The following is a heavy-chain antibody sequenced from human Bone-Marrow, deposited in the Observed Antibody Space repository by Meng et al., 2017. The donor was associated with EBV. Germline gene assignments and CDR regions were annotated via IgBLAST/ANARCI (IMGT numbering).Heavy chain of an antibody. Sequence: QVQLVQSVAEVKKPGASVKVSCKASGYTFTSYGISWVRQAPGQGLEWMGWISAYNGNTNYAQKLQGRVTMTTDTSTSTAYMELRSLRSDDTAVYYCARFGEHGGYYYDSSGYSDYWGQGTLVTVSS. CDR3: ARFGEHGGYYYDSSGYSDY. D-gene: IGHD3-22*01. J-gene: IGHJ4*02. V-gene: IGHV1-18*01. CDR2: ISAYNGNT. CDR1: GYTFTSYG.